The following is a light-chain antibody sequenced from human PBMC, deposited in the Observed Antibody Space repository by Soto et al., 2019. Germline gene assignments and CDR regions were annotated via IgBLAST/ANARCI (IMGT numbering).Light chain of an antibody. J-gene: IGLJ2*01. Sequence: QSALTQPASVSGSPGQSITISCTGTSSDVGGYNYVSWYQQHPGKAPKLMIYDVSNRPSGVSNRFSGSKSGNTASLTISGLQAEDEADYYCSSYTSSCTYVVFGGGTQLTVL. CDR3: SSYTSSCTYVV. CDR1: SSDVGGYNY. V-gene: IGLV2-14*01. CDR2: DVS.